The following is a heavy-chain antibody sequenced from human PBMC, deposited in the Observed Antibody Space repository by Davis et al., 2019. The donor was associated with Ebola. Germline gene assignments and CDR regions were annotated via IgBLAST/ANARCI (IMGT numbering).Heavy chain of an antibody. D-gene: IGHD3-3*01. Sequence: MPGGSLRLSCAVYGGSFSGYYWSWIRQPPGKGLEWIGAINHSGSTNYNPSLKSRVTISVDTSKNQFSLKLSSVTAADTAVYYCARLRYDFWSGYIDYWGQGTLVTVSS. J-gene: IGHJ4*02. CDR3: ARLRYDFWSGYIDY. V-gene: IGHV4-34*01. CDR1: GGSFSGYY. CDR2: INHSGST.